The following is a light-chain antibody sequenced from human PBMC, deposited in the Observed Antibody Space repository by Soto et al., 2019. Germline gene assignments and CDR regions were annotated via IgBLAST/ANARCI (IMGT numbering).Light chain of an antibody. CDR1: SSDVGGYNY. CDR2: DVS. Sequence: QSALTQPRSVSGSPGQSVTISCTGTSSDVGGYNYVSWYQQHPGKAPKLMIYDVSKRPSGVPDRFSGSKSGNTASLTISGLQAEDEADFCCCSYAGGHLPAVFGGGTQLTVL. CDR3: CSYAGGHLPAV. J-gene: IGLJ7*01. V-gene: IGLV2-11*01.